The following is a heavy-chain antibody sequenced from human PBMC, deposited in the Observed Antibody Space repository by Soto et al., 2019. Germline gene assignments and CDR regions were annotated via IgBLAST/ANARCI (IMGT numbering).Heavy chain of an antibody. D-gene: IGHD4-4*01. Sequence: VQLVQSGAEVKKPGSSVKVSCKASGGTFSSYAISWVRQAPGQGLEWMGGIIPIFGTANYAQKFQGRVTITADESTSTAYMELSSLRSEDTAVYYCARDYSNYPLYGDYYGMDVWGQGTTVTVSS. CDR1: GGTFSSYA. CDR3: ARDYSNYPLYGDYYGMDV. J-gene: IGHJ6*02. V-gene: IGHV1-69*01. CDR2: IIPIFGTA.